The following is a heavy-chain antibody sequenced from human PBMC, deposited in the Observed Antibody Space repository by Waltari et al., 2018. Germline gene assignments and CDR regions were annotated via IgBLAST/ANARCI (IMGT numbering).Heavy chain of an antibody. Sequence: QVQLVQSGAEVKKPGSSVKVSCKASGGTFSSYAISWVRQAPGQGLEWMGGIIPIFGTENYAHKLQGRVTITADEATSIAYMEMSSLRSEYTAVYYCARDLGSSGGGYWGQGTLVTVSS. CDR3: ARDLGSSGGGY. D-gene: IGHD3-22*01. V-gene: IGHV1-69*01. CDR2: IIPIFGTE. CDR1: GGTFSSYA. J-gene: IGHJ4*02.